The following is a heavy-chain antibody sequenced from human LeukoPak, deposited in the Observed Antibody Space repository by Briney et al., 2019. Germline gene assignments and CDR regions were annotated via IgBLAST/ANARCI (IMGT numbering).Heavy chain of an antibody. CDR3: AKDAYDFWSGYHEEYGMDV. CDR1: GFTFSSYA. CDR2: ISGSGGST. Sequence: GGSLRLSCAASGFTFSSYAMSWVRQAPGKGLEWVSAISGSGGSTYYADSVKGRFTISRDNSKNTLYLQMNSLRAEDTAVYHCAKDAYDFWSGYHEEYGMDVWGQGTTVTVSS. V-gene: IGHV3-23*01. J-gene: IGHJ6*02. D-gene: IGHD3-3*01.